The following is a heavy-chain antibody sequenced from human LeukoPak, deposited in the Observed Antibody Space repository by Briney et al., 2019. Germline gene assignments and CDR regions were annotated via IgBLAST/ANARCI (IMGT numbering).Heavy chain of an antibody. Sequence: GSLRLSCAASGFTFSSYSMNWVRQAPGKGLEWVSSISSSSNYIYYADSVKGRFTISRDNAKKSLYLQMNSLRAEDTAVYYCARDTHYYGMDVWGQGTTVTVSS. CDR1: GFTFSSYS. V-gene: IGHV3-21*01. J-gene: IGHJ6*02. CDR2: ISSSSNYI. CDR3: ARDTHYYGMDV.